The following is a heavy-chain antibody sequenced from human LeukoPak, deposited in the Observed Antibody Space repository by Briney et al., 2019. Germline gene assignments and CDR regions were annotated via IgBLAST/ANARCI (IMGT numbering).Heavy chain of an antibody. J-gene: IGHJ4*02. CDR2: IYTTGMT. CDR3: ARAGYTISSYRFDY. V-gene: IGHV4-4*07. D-gene: IGHD3-16*02. CDR1: GGSINSYW. Sequence: PSETLSLTCAVSGGSINSYWWSWIRQPAGKGLEFIGRIYTTGMTNYNPSLKSRVSMSVDTSKNKFSLELRSVTAADTAVYFCARAGYTISSYRFDYWGQGALVTVSS.